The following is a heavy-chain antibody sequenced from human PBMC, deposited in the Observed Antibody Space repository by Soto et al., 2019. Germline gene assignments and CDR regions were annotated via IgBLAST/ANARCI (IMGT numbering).Heavy chain of an antibody. Sequence: VGSLRLSCAASGFTFSSYGMHWVRQAPGKGLEWVAVIWYDGSNKYYADSVKGRFTISRDNSKNTLYLQMNSLRAEDTAVYYCAKPPATGDGYVVYVLDYWRQGTLVTVSS. V-gene: IGHV3-33*06. CDR3: AKPPATGDGYVVYVLDY. J-gene: IGHJ4*02. CDR1: GFTFSSYG. CDR2: IWYDGSNK. D-gene: IGHD2-8*02.